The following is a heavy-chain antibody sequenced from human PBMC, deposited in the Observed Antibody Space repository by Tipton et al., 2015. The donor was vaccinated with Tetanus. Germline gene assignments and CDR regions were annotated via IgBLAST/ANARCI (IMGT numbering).Heavy chain of an antibody. J-gene: IGHJ4*02. V-gene: IGHV3-11*01. CDR1: GFTFSDYY. Sequence: SLRLSCAAFGFTFSDYYMSWIRQAPGKGLEWLSHISGSGSVIFYAESVKGRFTISRDNAKNSVFLQMSRLRADDTAVYYCARGGQTYDYWGQGTLVTVSA. CDR2: ISGSGSVI. CDR3: ARGGQTYDY.